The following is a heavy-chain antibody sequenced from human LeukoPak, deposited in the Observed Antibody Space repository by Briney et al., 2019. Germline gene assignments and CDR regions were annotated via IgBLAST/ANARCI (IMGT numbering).Heavy chain of an antibody. J-gene: IGHJ4*02. CDR3: AGSYFYDGNRYFDY. D-gene: IGHD3-22*01. V-gene: IGHV4-59*08. Sequence: SETLSLTCNVSGGSITSYYWNWIRQPPGKGLERIGYIYYTGSTNSNPSLRSRVTMSLDTSKNQFSLKLSSVTATDTARYYCAGSYFYDGNRYFDYWGQGALVTVSS. CDR2: IYYTGST. CDR1: GGSITSYY.